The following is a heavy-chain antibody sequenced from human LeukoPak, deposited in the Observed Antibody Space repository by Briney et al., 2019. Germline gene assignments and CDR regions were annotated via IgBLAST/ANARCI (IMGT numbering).Heavy chain of an antibody. CDR1: GFTVSSYY. CDR2: MYSGGST. CDR3: ARSYSNHLFGMDV. J-gene: IGHJ6*02. V-gene: IGHV3-66*01. Sequence: GGSLRLSCAASGFTVSSYYMTWVRQAPGKGLEWVSVMYSGGSTYYADSVKGRVAISRDNSQNTVFLQTNSVRVEDTAVYYCARSYSNHLFGMDVWGQGTAVTVSS. D-gene: IGHD4-11*01.